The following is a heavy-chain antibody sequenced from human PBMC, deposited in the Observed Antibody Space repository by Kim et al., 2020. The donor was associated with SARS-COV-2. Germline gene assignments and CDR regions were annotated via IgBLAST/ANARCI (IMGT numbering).Heavy chain of an antibody. D-gene: IGHD3-22*01. Sequence: GGSLRLSCAASGFSFSNYWMSWVRQAPGKGLEWVANIKEDGSAKYYVDSVKGRFTISRDNAKNSLYLQMDSLRAEDTAVYYCARHPRMTTILVVPGVWGQGTTVTVSS. CDR2: IKEDGSAK. CDR1: GFSFSNYW. V-gene: IGHV3-7*01. CDR3: ARHPRMTTILVVPGV. J-gene: IGHJ6*02.